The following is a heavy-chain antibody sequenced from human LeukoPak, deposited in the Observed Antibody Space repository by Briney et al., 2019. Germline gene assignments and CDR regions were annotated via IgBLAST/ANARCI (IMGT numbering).Heavy chain of an antibody. V-gene: IGHV4-34*01. D-gene: IGHD7-27*01. CDR3: ARLWGSGAVDY. Sequence: SETLSLTCTVSGGSISSYYWSWIRQPPGKGLEWIGEINHSGSTNYNPSLKSRVTISVDTSKNQFSLKLSSVTAADTAVYYCARLWGSGAVDYWGQGTLVTVSS. J-gene: IGHJ4*02. CDR2: INHSGST. CDR1: GGSISSYY.